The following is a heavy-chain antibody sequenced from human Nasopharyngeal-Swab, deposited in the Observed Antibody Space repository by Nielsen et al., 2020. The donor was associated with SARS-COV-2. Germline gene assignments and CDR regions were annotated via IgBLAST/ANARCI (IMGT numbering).Heavy chain of an antibody. Sequence: GESLKTPCAASGFTFSSYAMHWVRQAPGKGLEWVAVISYDGSNKYYADSVKGRFTISRDNSKNTLYLQMNSLRAEDTAVYYCARLGGGGGNYWGQGTLVTVSS. CDR1: GFTFSSYA. D-gene: IGHD1-26*01. CDR3: ARLGGGGGNY. V-gene: IGHV3-30*04. CDR2: ISYDGSNK. J-gene: IGHJ4*02.